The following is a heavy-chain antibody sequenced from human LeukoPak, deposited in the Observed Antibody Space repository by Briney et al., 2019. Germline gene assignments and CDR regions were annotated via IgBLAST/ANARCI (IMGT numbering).Heavy chain of an antibody. CDR3: ARTYCSGGSCHFDY. J-gene: IGHJ4*02. CDR2: IFYSGTT. CDR1: GVTIRSYY. Sequence: SETLSLTCTVSGVTIRSYYRSWIRQPPGKGLEWVGYIFYSGTTDSNPSLKSRVTISVDTSKNQFSLKLSSVTAADTAVYYCARTYCSGGSCHFDYWGQGTLVTVSS. D-gene: IGHD2-15*01. V-gene: IGHV4-59*08.